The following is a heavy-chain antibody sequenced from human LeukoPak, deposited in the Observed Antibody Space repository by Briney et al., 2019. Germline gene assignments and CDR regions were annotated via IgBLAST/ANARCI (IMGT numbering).Heavy chain of an antibody. V-gene: IGHV4-30-2*01. CDR2: IYHSGST. Sequence: SQTLSLTCAVSGGSISSGGYSWSWIRQPPGKGLEWIGYIYHSGSTYYNPSLKSRVTISVDRSKNQFSLKLSSVTAADTAVYYCARGMTTRARLDYWGQGTLVTVSS. D-gene: IGHD4-17*01. J-gene: IGHJ4*02. CDR1: GGSISSGGYS. CDR3: ARGMTTRARLDY.